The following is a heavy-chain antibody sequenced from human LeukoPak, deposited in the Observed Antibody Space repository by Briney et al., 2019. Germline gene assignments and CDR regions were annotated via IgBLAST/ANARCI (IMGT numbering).Heavy chain of an antibody. V-gene: IGHV4-59*01. CDR3: ARGAMATTPFFDY. J-gene: IGHJ4*02. D-gene: IGHD5-24*01. CDR1: GYSITTYY. CDR2: IFYSGNT. Sequence: PSETLSLTCTVSGYSITTYYWSWIRQPPGKGLEWIGYIFYSGNTDYNPSLKSRVTISVDTSKNQFSLRLDSVTAADTAVYYCARGAMATTPFFDYWGQGTLVTVSS.